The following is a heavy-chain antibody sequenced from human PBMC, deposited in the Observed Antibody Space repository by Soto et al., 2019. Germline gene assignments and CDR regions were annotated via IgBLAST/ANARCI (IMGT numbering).Heavy chain of an antibody. CDR2: IKSKTDGGTT. D-gene: IGHD1-7*01. Sequence: GGSLRLSCAASGFTFSNAWISWVRQAPGKGLEWVGRIKSKTDGGTTDYAAPVKGRFTIPRDDSKNTLYLQMNSLKTDDTAVYYCTTAPPIITRTTRYFDYWGQGTLVTVSS. CDR1: GFTFSNAW. CDR3: TTAPPIITRTTRYFDY. V-gene: IGHV3-15*01. J-gene: IGHJ4*02.